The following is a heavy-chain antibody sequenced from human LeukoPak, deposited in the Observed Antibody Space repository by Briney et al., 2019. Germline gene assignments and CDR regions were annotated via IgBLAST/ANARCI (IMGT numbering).Heavy chain of an antibody. Sequence: GGSLRLSCAASGFTFSSYAMSWVRQAPGKGLELVSAINGSGGSTYYADSVKGRFSISRDNSKNTLYLQMNSLRAEDTAVYYCAKDSDYYDSSGYWSWDYFDYWGQGTLVTVSS. CDR1: GFTFSSYA. J-gene: IGHJ4*02. V-gene: IGHV3-23*01. D-gene: IGHD3-22*01. CDR2: INGSGGST. CDR3: AKDSDYYDSSGYWSWDYFDY.